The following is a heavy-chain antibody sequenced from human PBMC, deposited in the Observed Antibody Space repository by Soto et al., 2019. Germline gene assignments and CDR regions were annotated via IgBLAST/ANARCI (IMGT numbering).Heavy chain of an antibody. CDR1: GDSVTSDY. Sequence: QVQLQESGPGLVKPSETLSLTCTVSGDSVTSDYWSWIRQPPGKRLEYIGFIYLGGSANYNPSLESRVTISPDKSKNQLSLRLNSVTAADTAVYYCTRGKWFPRGYGMDVWSRGTTVTVS. CDR3: TRGKWFPRGYGMDV. CDR2: IYLGGSA. J-gene: IGHJ6*02. D-gene: IGHD3-22*01. V-gene: IGHV4-59*02.